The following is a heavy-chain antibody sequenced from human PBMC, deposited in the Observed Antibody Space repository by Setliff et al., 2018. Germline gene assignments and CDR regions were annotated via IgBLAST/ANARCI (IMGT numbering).Heavy chain of an antibody. CDR3: ILIGSSADAFDI. Sequence: ETLRLSCAASGFTFSGSAMHWVRQASGKGLEWVGRIRSKADNYATAYAASVRGRFTISRDDSKNTAYLQMNSLKTEDTAVYYCILIGSSADAFDIWGQGTMVTVSS. J-gene: IGHJ3*02. D-gene: IGHD6-19*01. CDR2: IRSKADNYAT. V-gene: IGHV3-73*01. CDR1: GFTFSGSA.